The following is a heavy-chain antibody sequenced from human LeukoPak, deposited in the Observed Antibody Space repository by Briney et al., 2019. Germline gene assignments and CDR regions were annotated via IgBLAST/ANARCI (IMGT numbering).Heavy chain of an antibody. CDR1: GFTFSDFW. Sequence: GGSLRLSCAASGFTFSDFWMHWVRQAPGKGLVWVSRINSGGTVTNYADSVKGRLTISRDNAKNTLYLQMNSLRAEDTAVYYCAKGLAVAGTWFDPWGQGTLVTVSS. CDR2: INSGGTVT. CDR3: AKGLAVAGTWFDP. J-gene: IGHJ5*02. V-gene: IGHV3-74*01. D-gene: IGHD6-19*01.